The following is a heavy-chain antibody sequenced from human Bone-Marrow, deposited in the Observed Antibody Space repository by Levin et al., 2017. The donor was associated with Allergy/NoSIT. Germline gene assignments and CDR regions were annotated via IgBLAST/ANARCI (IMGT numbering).Heavy chain of an antibody. Sequence: LSLTCVASGFSFSEYAMHWVRRAPGKGLQWVAVISSDGSKEYYADSVRGRFNISRDNSKNTLSLQMNSLRADDTAVYYCAKALYSGSYYGDYWGQGTLVTVSS. CDR3: AKALYSGSYYGDY. D-gene: IGHD1-26*01. CDR2: ISSDGSKE. CDR1: GFSFSEYA. V-gene: IGHV3-30*18. J-gene: IGHJ4*02.